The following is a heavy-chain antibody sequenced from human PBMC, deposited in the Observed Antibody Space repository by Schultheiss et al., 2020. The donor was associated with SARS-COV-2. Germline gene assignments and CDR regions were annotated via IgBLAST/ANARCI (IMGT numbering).Heavy chain of an antibody. V-gene: IGHV4-34*01. CDR1: GGSFSGYY. D-gene: IGHD5-12*01. CDR2: INHSGST. CDR3: ARGQGRWLRFGFDY. Sequence: SQTLSLTCAVYGGSFSGYYWSWIRQPPGKGLEWIGEINHSGSTNYNPSLKSRVTISVDTSKNQFSLKLSSVTAADTPVYYCARGQGRWLRFGFDYWGQGTLVTVSS. J-gene: IGHJ4*02.